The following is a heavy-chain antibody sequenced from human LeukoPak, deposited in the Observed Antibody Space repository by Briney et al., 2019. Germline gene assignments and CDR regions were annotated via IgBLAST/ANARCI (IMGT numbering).Heavy chain of an antibody. V-gene: IGHV3-23*01. J-gene: IGHJ6*02. CDR3: AKDLSIASRPVLSH. D-gene: IGHD6-6*01. CDR1: GFTFTDYA. CDR2: ISGSAGST. Sequence: GGSLRLSCAASGFTFTDYAMTWVRQAPGKGLEWVSVISGSAGSTYYADSVKGRFTISRDNSKNTLYLQMNSLRAEDTALYYCAKDLSIASRPVLSHWGQGTTVTVSS.